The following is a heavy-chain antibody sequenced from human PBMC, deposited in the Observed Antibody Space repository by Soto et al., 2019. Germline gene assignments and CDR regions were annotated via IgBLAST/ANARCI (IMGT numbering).Heavy chain of an antibody. CDR1: GGSTSSDNY. CDR2: IYYSGNT. J-gene: IGHJ4*02. D-gene: IGHD3-3*02. V-gene: IGHV4-30-4*03. CDR3: SSDGAQASLALYYFDS. Sequence: SETLSLTCTVSGGSTSSDNYWSWIRQPPGKGLEWIGHIYYSGNTDYNPSLKSRLAISIDTYQTHFSLTMSSGTAADTAAAFCSSDGAQASLALYYFDSWGQGSLVTVSS.